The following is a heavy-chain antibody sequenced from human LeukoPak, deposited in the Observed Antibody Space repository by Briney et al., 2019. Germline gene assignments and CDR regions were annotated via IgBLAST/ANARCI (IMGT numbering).Heavy chain of an antibody. V-gene: IGHV3-49*03. CDR3: TIEDCTNGVCYTLFDY. J-gene: IGHJ4*02. Sequence: PGRSLRLSCTASGFTFGDYAMSWFRQAPGKGLEGGGFIRSKAYGGTTEYAASVKGRFTISRDDSKSIAYLQMNSLKTEDTAVYYCTIEDCTNGVCYTLFDYWGQGTLVTVSS. D-gene: IGHD2-8*01. CDR1: GFTFGDYA. CDR2: IRSKAYGGTT.